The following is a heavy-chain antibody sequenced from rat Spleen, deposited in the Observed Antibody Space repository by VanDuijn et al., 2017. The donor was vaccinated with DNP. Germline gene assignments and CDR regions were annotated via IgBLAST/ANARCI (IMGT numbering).Heavy chain of an antibody. CDR3: ARSDYHDGSHYYGYFDY. Sequence: QVQLKESGPGLVQPSRTLSLSCTVSGFSLTRYAVAWVRQPPGKGLEWIAAVSGGGITYYNSALRSRLSISRDTSKSQVFLRMNSLQTEDTAIYFCARSDYHDGSHYYGYFDYWGQGVLVTVSS. CDR1: GFSLTRYA. D-gene: IGHD1-12*02. V-gene: IGHV2-6*01. J-gene: IGHJ2*01. CDR2: VSGGGIT.